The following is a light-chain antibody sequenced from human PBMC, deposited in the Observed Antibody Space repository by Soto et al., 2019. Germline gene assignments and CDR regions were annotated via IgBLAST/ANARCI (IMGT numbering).Light chain of an antibody. J-gene: IGLJ2*01. CDR3: ASYTTSTTVV. CDR1: SSDIGAYNY. Sequence: QSVLTQPASVSGSPGQSITISCTGTSSDIGAYNYVSWYQHHPGKAPKLTIYEVRNRPSGVSNRFSGSKSGNAASLTISGLQADDEGYYYCASYTTSTTVVFGGGTKLTVL. CDR2: EVR. V-gene: IGLV2-14*01.